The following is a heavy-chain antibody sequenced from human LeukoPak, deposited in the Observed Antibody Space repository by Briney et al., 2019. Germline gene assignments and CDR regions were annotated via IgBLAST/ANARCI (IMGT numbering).Heavy chain of an antibody. D-gene: IGHD5-12*01. V-gene: IGHV4-59*12. CDR2: IYYSGST. Sequence: SETLSLTCTVSGGSISSYYWSWIRQPPGKGLEWIGYIYYSGSTNYNPSPKSRVTISVDTSKNQFSLKLSSVTAADTAVYYCARQIRWLRYWFDPWGQGTLVTVSS. CDR1: GGSISSYY. J-gene: IGHJ5*02. CDR3: ARQIRWLRYWFDP.